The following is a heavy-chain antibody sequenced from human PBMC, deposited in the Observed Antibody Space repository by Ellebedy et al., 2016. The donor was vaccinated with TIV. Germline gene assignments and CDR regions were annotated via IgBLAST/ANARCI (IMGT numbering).Heavy chain of an antibody. CDR1: GYTFTSYY. CDR3: ARDRGGVGATNGFDY. V-gene: IGHV1-46*01. D-gene: IGHD1-26*01. J-gene: IGHJ4*02. CDR2: INPSAGST. Sequence: AASVKVSCKASGYTFTSYYMHWVRHAPGQGLEWMGIINPSAGSTTYAQKLQGRVTMTRDTSTSTVYMELGSLRSEDTAVYYCARDRGGVGATNGFDYWGQGTLVTVSS.